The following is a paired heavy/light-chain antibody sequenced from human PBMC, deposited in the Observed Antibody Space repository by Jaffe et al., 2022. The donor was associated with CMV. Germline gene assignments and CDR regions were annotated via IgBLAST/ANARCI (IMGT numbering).Light chain of an antibody. CDR3: QQYDNWPPAYT. CDR1: QSVRSN. V-gene: IGKV3-15*01. J-gene: IGKJ2*01. Sequence: EIVLTQSPATLSVSPGEGATLSCRASQSVRSNLAWYQQKPGQAPRLLIYEASTRATGIPARFRGSGSGTDFTLTIDSLQSEDFAVYYCQQYDNWPPAYTFGQGTKLDI. CDR2: EAS.
Heavy chain of an antibody. CDR3: ARGGPGSTFPPGFDS. CDR1: GFTFNYHE. Sequence: EVQLVESGGGMVQPGGSLRLSCAASGFTFNYHEMIWVRQTPAKGLEWVSYISGSGSTRFYADSMKGRFTISRDNAKNSLFLQMDSLKAEDTAVYYCARGGPGSTFPPGFDSWGQGTLVTVSS. CDR2: ISGSGSTR. D-gene: IGHD3-10*01. V-gene: IGHV3-48*03. J-gene: IGHJ4*02.